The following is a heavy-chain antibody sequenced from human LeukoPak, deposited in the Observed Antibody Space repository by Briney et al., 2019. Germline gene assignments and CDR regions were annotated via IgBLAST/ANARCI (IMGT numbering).Heavy chain of an antibody. Sequence: GESLKISCKGSGYSFSTYWIAWVRQMPGKGLEWMGIIYPGDSDTRYSPSFQGQVTISADKSISTAYLQWSSLKASDTAMYYCARQRQLGYYYYGMDVWGQGTTVTVSS. CDR3: ARQRQLGYYYYGMDV. CDR2: IYPGDSDT. J-gene: IGHJ6*02. CDR1: GYSFSTYW. D-gene: IGHD6-6*01. V-gene: IGHV5-51*01.